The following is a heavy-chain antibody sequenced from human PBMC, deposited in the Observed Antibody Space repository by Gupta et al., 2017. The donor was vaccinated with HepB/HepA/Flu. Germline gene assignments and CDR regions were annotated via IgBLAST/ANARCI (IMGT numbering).Heavy chain of an antibody. Sequence: QLQLQESGPGLVKPSETLSLTCNVSGGSISMSSYYWGWLRQSPGKRLQWIGSIYYSGNTYYNPSLKSRITISVDTSKNQFSLKLNSVTAADTAVYYCARPSYDDYLFAFDYWGHGTPVIVSS. CDR2: IYYSGNT. CDR1: GGSISMSSYY. D-gene: IGHD4-17*01. V-gene: IGHV4-39*01. CDR3: ARPSYDDYLFAFDY. J-gene: IGHJ4*01.